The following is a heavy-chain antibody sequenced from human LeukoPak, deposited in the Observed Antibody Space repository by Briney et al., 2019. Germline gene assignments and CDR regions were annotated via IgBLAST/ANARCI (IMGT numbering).Heavy chain of an antibody. V-gene: IGHV4-39*01. CDR2: IYYSGST. CDR1: GGSISSSSYY. D-gene: IGHD6-19*01. CDR3: ARGWYSFDY. J-gene: IGHJ4*02. Sequence: SETLSLTCTVSGGSISSSSYYWGWIRQPPGKGLEWIGSIYYSGSTYYNPSLKSRVTISVDTSKNQFSLKLSSVTAADTAVFYCARGWYSFDYWGQGTLVTVSS.